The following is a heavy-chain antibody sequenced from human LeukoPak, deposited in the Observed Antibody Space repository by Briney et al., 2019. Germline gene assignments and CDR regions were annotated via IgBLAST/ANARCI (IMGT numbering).Heavy chain of an antibody. D-gene: IGHD1-1*01. Sequence: GGSLRLSCTASGFTMSGIHMNWVRQAPGKGLDWVSGLYAGGSTYYAGSVTGRFTISRDDSKNTLYLQMTGLRVDDTAIYYCVRGNGNVGGRLYPWGQGAWVIVSS. J-gene: IGHJ5*02. CDR3: VRGNGNVGGRLYP. CDR1: GFTMSGIH. V-gene: IGHV3-66*01. CDR2: LYAGGST.